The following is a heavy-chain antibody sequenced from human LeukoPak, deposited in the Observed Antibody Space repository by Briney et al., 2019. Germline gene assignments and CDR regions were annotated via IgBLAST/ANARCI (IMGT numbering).Heavy chain of an antibody. CDR3: AARYSSGWYTIDY. CDR2: IYGSGNT. J-gene: IGHJ4*02. V-gene: IGHV4-4*02. CDR1: SGAISTSHW. D-gene: IGHD6-19*01. Sequence: SETLSLTCTVSSGAISTSHWLSWVRQPPGKGLEWIGEIYGSGNTNYNPSLKSRVTMSVDKTRIHLSLKLHSVTAADTAVYYCAARYSSGWYTIDYWGQGTLVTVSS.